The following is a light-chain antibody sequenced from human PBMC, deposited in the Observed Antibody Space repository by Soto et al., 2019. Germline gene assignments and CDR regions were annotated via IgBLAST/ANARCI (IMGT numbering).Light chain of an antibody. CDR2: GTS. J-gene: IGKJ2*01. Sequence: EIVLTQSPGTLSLSPGERATLSCRASQSVASSYLVWFQQKPGQPPRLLIYGTSNRATGIPDRFSGSGSGTDFTLTITRLEPKDFAVYYCQQSSNSPYTFGRGTKLEIK. CDR3: QQSSNSPYT. V-gene: IGKV3-20*01. CDR1: QSVASSY.